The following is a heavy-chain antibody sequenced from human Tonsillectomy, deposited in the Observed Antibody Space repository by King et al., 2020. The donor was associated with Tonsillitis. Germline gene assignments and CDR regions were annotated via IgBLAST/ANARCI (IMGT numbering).Heavy chain of an antibody. J-gene: IGHJ4*02. D-gene: IGHD4-23*01. V-gene: IGHV3-15*01. Sequence: VQLVESGGGLVKPGGSLRLSCAASGFTFSNAWMTWVRQAPGKGLEWVGRFKRKTDGGTTDYAAPVKGRFTISRDDSKTTLYLQMNSLKTEDTAVYYCTTIGGNSVFDYWGQGTLVTVSS. CDR3: TTIGGNSVFDY. CDR2: FKRKTDGGTT. CDR1: GFTFSNAW.